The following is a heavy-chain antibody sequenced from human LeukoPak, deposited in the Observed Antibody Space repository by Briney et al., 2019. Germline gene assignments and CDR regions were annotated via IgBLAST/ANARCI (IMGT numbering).Heavy chain of an antibody. D-gene: IGHD1-14*01. Sequence: ASVKVSCKASGNTFTGYYMHWVRQAPGQGLEWMGWINPNTGGTNYAQKFQGRVTMTRDTSISTVYMELSSLRSDDTAVYYCARRPDFGTNIIGARGQGTLVTVSS. CDR2: INPNTGGT. CDR3: ARRPDFGTNIIGA. V-gene: IGHV1-2*02. CDR1: GNTFTGYY. J-gene: IGHJ4*02.